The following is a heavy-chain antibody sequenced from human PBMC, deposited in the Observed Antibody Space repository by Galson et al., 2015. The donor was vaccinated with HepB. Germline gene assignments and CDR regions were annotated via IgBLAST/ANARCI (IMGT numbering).Heavy chain of an antibody. CDR2: ISGGAGRT. Sequence: SLRLSCAASGFTFTRYAMSWVRQAPGKGLEWVSAISGGAGRTYYAESVKGRFTLSRDSSKNTLYLQMNSLRVEDTAVYYCAKDAVEYQLPYYYYMDVWGKGTTVTVSS. CDR3: AKDAVEYQLPYYYYMDV. D-gene: IGHD2-2*01. J-gene: IGHJ6*03. V-gene: IGHV3-23*01. CDR1: GFTFTRYA.